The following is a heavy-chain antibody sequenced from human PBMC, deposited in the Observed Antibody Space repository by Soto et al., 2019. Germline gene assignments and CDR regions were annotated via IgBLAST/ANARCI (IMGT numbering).Heavy chain of an antibody. CDR1: GYNFATSW. V-gene: IGHV5-51*01. CDR2: IYPGDSDT. Sequence: GESLKISCQGAGYNFATSWIAWVRQMPGKGLEWMGIIYPGDSDTRYSPSFQGQVTISADKSITTAYLQWTSLKASDTAMYYCARHGGGSSHGMDVWGQGTTVTVSS. J-gene: IGHJ6*02. CDR3: ARHGGGSSHGMDV.